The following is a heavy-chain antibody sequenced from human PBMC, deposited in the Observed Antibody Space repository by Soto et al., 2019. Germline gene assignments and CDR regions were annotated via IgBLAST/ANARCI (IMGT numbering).Heavy chain of an antibody. J-gene: IGHJ4*02. V-gene: IGHV3-9*01. Sequence: PGGSLRLSCAASGFTFDDYAMHWVRQAPGKGLEWVSGISWNSGSIGYADSVKGRFTISRDNAKNSLYLQMNSLRAEDTALYYCAKDLGYCSSTSCPENNPFDYWGQGTLVTVSS. D-gene: IGHD2-2*01. CDR1: GFTFDDYA. CDR2: ISWNSGSI. CDR3: AKDLGYCSSTSCPENNPFDY.